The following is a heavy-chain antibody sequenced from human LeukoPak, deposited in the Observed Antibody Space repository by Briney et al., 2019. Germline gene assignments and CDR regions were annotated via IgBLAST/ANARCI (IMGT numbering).Heavy chain of an antibody. Sequence: AASVKVSCKSSGYTFRNYGITWVRQLPGPGLELMGVINPSGGSTSYAQMFQRRVTMTRDRSTNTLYMELSSLRSEDTAVYYCARVESWEHSWSSQDAFDIWGQGTMVTVSS. CDR2: INPSGGST. J-gene: IGHJ3*02. D-gene: IGHD1-26*01. V-gene: IGHV1-46*01. CDR1: GYTFRNYG. CDR3: ARVESWEHSWSSQDAFDI.